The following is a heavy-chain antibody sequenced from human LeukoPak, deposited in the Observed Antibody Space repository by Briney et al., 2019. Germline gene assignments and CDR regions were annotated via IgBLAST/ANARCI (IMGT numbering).Heavy chain of an antibody. V-gene: IGHV3-21*01. CDR2: ISSSSSYI. Sequence: SGGSERLSCAASGFTFSSYSMNWVRQAPGKGLEWVSSISSSSSYIYYADSVKGRFTISRDNAKNSLYLQMNSLRAEDTAVYYCARGLRGSGSPSDYWGQGTLVTVSS. CDR1: GFTFSSYS. J-gene: IGHJ4*02. D-gene: IGHD3-10*01. CDR3: ARGLRGSGSPSDY.